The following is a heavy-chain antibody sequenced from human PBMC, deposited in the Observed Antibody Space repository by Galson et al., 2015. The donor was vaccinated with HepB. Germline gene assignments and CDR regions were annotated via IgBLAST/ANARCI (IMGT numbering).Heavy chain of an antibody. D-gene: IGHD4-17*01. CDR2: INSDGSST. CDR3: AREPYGDYAFDI. Sequence: SLRLSCAASGFTFSSYWMHWVRQAPGKGLVWVSRINSDGSSTSYADSVKGRFTISRDNAKNTLYLQMNSLRAEDTAVYYCAREPYGDYAFDIWGQGTMVTVSS. CDR1: GFTFSSYW. V-gene: IGHV3-74*01. J-gene: IGHJ3*02.